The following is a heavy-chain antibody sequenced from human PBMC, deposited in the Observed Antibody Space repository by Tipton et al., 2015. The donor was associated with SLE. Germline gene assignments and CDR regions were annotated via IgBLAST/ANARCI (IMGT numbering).Heavy chain of an antibody. V-gene: IGHV4-30-2*01. D-gene: IGHD6-19*01. CDR2: IFRSGNA. CDR1: GDSINSGDYS. Sequence: TMSLTCAVSGDSINSGDYSWSWIRQPPGKGLEWIGYIFRSGNAYYNPPLNSRVTISLDMSRNQFSLKLSSVTAADTAVYYCARHDGQWDAFDIWGQGTMVTVSS. J-gene: IGHJ3*02. CDR3: ARHDGQWDAFDI.